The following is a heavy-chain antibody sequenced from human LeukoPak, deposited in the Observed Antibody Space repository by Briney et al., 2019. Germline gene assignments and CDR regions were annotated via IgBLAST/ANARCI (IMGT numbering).Heavy chain of an antibody. CDR1: GFTFSSYA. V-gene: IGHV3-30-3*01. D-gene: IGHD3-22*01. CDR3: SRSCHDSRGYCEGFDI. CDR2: ISNDGTKK. Sequence: GGSLRLSCAASGFTFSSYAMHWVRQAPGKGLEWAAVISNDGTKKYYTDSVEGRFTISRDNSKNMLYLQMNSLRPEDTTVYYCSRSCHDSRGYCEGFDIWGQGTMVTVSS. J-gene: IGHJ3*02.